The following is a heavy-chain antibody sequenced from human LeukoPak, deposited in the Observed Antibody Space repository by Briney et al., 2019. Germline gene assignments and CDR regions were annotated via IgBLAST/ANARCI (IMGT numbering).Heavy chain of an antibody. V-gene: IGHV4-34*01. J-gene: IGHJ5*02. CDR2: INHSGST. CDR1: GGSFSGYY. D-gene: IGHD3-10*01. CDR3: ARQSMFRGFLHH. Sequence: PSETLSLTCAVYGGSFSGYYWSWIRQPPGKGLEWIGEINHSGSTNYNPSLKSRVTISVDTSKNQFSLKLSSVTAADTAVYYCARQSMFRGFLHHWGQGTLVTVSS.